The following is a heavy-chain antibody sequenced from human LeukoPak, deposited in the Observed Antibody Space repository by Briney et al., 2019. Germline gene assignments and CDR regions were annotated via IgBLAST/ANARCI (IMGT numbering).Heavy chain of an antibody. CDR3: AKFRYYDSSGYYDTNDAFDI. CDR2: ISNNGGYT. Sequence: GGSLRLSCAASGFTFSSSAMSWVRQAPGKGLEWVSAISNNGGYTYYADSVQGRFTISRDNSKSTLCLQMNSLRAEDTAVYYCAKFRYYDSSGYYDTNDAFDIWGQGTMVTVSS. J-gene: IGHJ3*02. D-gene: IGHD3-22*01. CDR1: GFTFSSSA. V-gene: IGHV3-23*01.